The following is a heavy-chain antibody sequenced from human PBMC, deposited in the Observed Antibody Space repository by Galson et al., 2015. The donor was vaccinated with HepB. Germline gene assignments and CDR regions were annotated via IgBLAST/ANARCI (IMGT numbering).Heavy chain of an antibody. D-gene: IGHD3-22*01. V-gene: IGHV3-23*01. CDR1: GFTFSSYA. J-gene: IGHJ3*02. CDR3: AKGRITMIVVVIDNDAFDI. CDR2: ISGSGGST. Sequence: SLRLSCAASGFTFSSYAMSWVRQAPGKGLEWVSAISGSGGSTYYADSVKGRFTISRDNSKNTLYLQMNSLRAEDTAVYYCAKGRITMIVVVIDNDAFDIWGQGTMVTVSS.